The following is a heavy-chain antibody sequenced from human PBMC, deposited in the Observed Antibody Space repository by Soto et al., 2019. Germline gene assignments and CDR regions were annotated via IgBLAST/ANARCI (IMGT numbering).Heavy chain of an antibody. CDR3: TRGSGIQLWLPFDY. CDR2: IRSKAYGGTT. V-gene: IGHV3-49*03. J-gene: IGHJ4*02. CDR1: GFTFGDYA. D-gene: IGHD5-18*01. Sequence: PGGSLRLSCTASGFTFGDYAMSWFRQAPGKGLEWVGFIRSKAYGGTTEYAASVKGRFTISRDDSKSIAYLQMNSLKTEDTAVYYCTRGSGIQLWLPFDYWGQGTLVTVSS.